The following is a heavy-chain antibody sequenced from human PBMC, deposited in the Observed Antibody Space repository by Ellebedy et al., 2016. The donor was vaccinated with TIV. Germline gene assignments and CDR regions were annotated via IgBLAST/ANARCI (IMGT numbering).Heavy chain of an antibody. CDR2: IKSDGSDK. J-gene: IGHJ5*02. D-gene: IGHD1-26*01. Sequence: GESLKISXAASGFTFSGYWMSWVRQAPGKGLEWLANIKSDGSDKYYVDSVKGRFTISRDNARNLMYLQMNSLRVEDTAVYYCWPATRGGWFNTWGQGTLVTVSS. CDR1: GFTFSGYW. V-gene: IGHV3-7*01. CDR3: WPATRGGWFNT.